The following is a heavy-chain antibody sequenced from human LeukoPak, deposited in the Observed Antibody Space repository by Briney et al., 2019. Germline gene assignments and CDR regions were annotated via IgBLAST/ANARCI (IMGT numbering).Heavy chain of an antibody. CDR1: GFTFSSYA. Sequence: GGSLRLSCAASGFTFSSYAMNWVRQAPGKGLEWVSGISGSGGSTYYADSVKGRFTISRDNSKNTLFLQMNGLRAEDTAVYYCAKDKETAMVNFIFDYWGQGTLVTVSS. J-gene: IGHJ4*02. V-gene: IGHV3-23*01. CDR3: AKDKETAMVNFIFDY. D-gene: IGHD5-18*01. CDR2: ISGSGGST.